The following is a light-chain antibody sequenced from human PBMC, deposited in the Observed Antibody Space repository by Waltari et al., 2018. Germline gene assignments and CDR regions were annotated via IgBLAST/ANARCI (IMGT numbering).Light chain of an antibody. CDR3: QQRTNWPPDT. CDR1: QSVSSY. CDR2: DAS. J-gene: IGKJ2*01. Sequence: EIVLTQSPATLSLSPGERATLSCRASQSVSSYLAWYQQKPGQTPRLLIYDASTRATGVPAMISGSGSGTDFTLTISSLEPEDFAVYFCQQRTNWPPDTFGQGTKLEIK. V-gene: IGKV3-11*01.